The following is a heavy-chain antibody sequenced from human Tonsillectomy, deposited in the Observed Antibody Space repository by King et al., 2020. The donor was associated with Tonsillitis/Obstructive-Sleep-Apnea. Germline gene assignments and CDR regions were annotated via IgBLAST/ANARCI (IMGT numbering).Heavy chain of an antibody. CDR3: TTEPRGLVVVPAAHYYYYYGMDV. J-gene: IGHJ6*02. V-gene: IGHV3-15*07. CDR2: IKSKTDGGTT. Sequence: QLVQSGGGLVKPGGSLRLYWAASGFTFSNAWRNWVRQAPGQGLEWVSRIKSKTDGGTTDYTAPVKGRFTISRDDSKNTLYLQMNSLKTEDTAVYYSTTEPRGLVVVPAAHYYYYYGMDVWGQGATVPVSS. CDR1: GFTFSNAW. D-gene: IGHD2-2*01.